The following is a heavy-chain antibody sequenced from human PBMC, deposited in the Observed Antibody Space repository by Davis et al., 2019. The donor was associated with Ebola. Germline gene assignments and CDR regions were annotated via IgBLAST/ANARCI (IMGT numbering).Heavy chain of an antibody. CDR1: GFTFSDYY. CDR2: ISSSGSTI. V-gene: IGHV3-11*01. CDR3: ARGYYGDYVIDY. Sequence: GESLKISCAASGFTFSDYYMSWIRQAPGKGLEWVLYISSSGSTIYYADSVKGRFTISRDNAKNSLYLQMNSLRAEDTAVYYCARGYYGDYVIDYWGQGTLVTVSS. J-gene: IGHJ4*02. D-gene: IGHD4-17*01.